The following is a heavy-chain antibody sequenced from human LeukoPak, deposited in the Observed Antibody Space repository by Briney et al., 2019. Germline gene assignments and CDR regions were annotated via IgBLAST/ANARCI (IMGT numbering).Heavy chain of an antibody. CDR1: GYTFTGYY. CDR2: INPNSGGT. Sequence: ASVKVSCKASGYTFTGYYMHWVRQAPGQGLEWMGWINPNSGGTNYAQKFQGRVTMTRDTSIITAYMELSRLRSDDTAVYYCARSEVAAAGHEGDYWGQGTLVTVSS. V-gene: IGHV1-2*02. CDR3: ARSEVAAAGHEGDY. D-gene: IGHD6-13*01. J-gene: IGHJ4*02.